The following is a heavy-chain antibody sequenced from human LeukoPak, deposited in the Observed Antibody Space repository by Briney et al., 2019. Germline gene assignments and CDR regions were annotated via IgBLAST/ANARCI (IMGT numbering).Heavy chain of an antibody. Sequence: GGSLRLSCAASGFTFSSYGMHWVRQAPGKGLEWVAVISYDGSNKYYADSVKGRFTISRDNSKNTLYLQMNSLRAEDTAVYYCAKDKDYGGNSQCGYWGQGTLVTVSS. CDR1: GFTFSSYG. CDR2: ISYDGSNK. J-gene: IGHJ4*02. D-gene: IGHD4-23*01. CDR3: AKDKDYGGNSQCGY. V-gene: IGHV3-30*18.